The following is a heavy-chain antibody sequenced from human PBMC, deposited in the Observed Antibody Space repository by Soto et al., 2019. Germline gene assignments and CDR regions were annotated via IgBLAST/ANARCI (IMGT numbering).Heavy chain of an antibody. CDR3: ARHFYDDYEVTGAFDI. V-gene: IGHV5-51*01. J-gene: IGHJ3*02. CDR1: GYSFTSYW. Sequence: GESLKISCKGSGYSFTSYWIGWVRQMPGKGLEWMGIIYPGDSDTRYSPSFQGQVTISADKSISTAYLQWSSLKASDTAMYYCARHFYDDYEVTGAFDIWGQGTMVTVSS. CDR2: IYPGDSDT. D-gene: IGHD4-17*01.